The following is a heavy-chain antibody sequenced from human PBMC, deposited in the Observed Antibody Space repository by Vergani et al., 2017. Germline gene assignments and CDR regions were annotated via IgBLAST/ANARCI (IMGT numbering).Heavy chain of an antibody. J-gene: IGHJ1*01. D-gene: IGHD6-25*01. CDR2: ISAYNGNT. CDR3: ARDLIENDTYCRSGC. CDR1: GYTFSTYG. Sequence: QVQLVQSGAEVKKPGASVKVSCKASGYTFSTYGISWVRQAPGQGLEWMGWISAYNGNTNYPEKFQGRLTMTTDTSTRTAYMELRSLRSDDTAVYYCARDLIENDTYCRSGCWGPGTLVTVSS. V-gene: IGHV1-18*01.